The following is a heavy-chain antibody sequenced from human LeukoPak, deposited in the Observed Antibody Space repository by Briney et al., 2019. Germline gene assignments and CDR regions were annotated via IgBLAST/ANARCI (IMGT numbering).Heavy chain of an antibody. CDR1: GYTFTGYY. CDR2: INPNSGGT. J-gene: IGHJ4*02. V-gene: IGHV1-2*02. CDR3: ASRPRGIWGSYRYDD. D-gene: IGHD3-16*02. Sequence: ASVKVSCKASGYTFTGYYMHWVRQAPGQGLEWMEWINPNSGGTNYARKFQGRVSMTTDTSITTGYMELSGLRSDDTAVYYCASRPRGIWGSYRYDDWGQGTLVTVSS.